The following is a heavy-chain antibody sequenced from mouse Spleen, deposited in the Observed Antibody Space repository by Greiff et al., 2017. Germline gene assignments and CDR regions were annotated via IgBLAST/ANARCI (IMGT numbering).Heavy chain of an antibody. Sequence: VQLQQPGAELVKPGASVKLSCKASGYTFTSYWMHWVKQRPGQGLEWIGMIHPNSGSTNYNEKFKSKATLTVDKSSSTAYMQLSSLTSEDSAVYYCASYYGSSYVGYFDVWGAGTTVTVSS. D-gene: IGHD1-1*01. CDR3: ASYYGSSYVGYFDV. CDR1: GYTFTSYW. V-gene: IGHV1-64*01. J-gene: IGHJ1*01. CDR2: IHPNSGST.